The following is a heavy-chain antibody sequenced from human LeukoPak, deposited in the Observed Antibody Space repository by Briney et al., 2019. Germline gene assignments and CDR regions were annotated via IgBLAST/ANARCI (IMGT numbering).Heavy chain of an antibody. CDR3: ARVNQSPMIVDYYYYMDV. D-gene: IGHD3-22*01. Sequence: PSETLSLTCTVSGGSISSYYWSWIRQPAGKGLEWIGRIYTSGGTNYDPSLKSRVIMSVDTSKNQFSLKLSSVTAADTAVYYCARVNQSPMIVDYYYYMDVWGKGTTVTVAS. J-gene: IGHJ6*03. V-gene: IGHV4-4*07. CDR1: GGSISSYY. CDR2: IYTSGGT.